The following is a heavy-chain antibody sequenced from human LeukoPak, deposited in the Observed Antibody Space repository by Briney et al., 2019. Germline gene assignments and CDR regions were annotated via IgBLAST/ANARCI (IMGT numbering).Heavy chain of an antibody. CDR2: INHSGST. V-gene: IGHV4-34*01. D-gene: IGHD1-26*01. CDR3: ARGVVGATH. CDR1: GGSISNYY. Sequence: SETLSLTCTVSGGSISNYYWSWIRQPPGKGLEWIGEINHSGSTNYNPSLKSRVTISVDTSKNQFSLKLSSVTAADTAVYYCARGVVGATHWGQGTLVTVSS. J-gene: IGHJ4*02.